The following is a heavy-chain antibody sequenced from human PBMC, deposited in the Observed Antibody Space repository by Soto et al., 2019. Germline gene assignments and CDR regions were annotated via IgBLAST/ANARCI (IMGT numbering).Heavy chain of an antibody. CDR1: NETMSSGGYF. CDR2: ISSSGSA. J-gene: IGHJ5*02. CDR3: ARGGGYTASGGNSGFWFDP. D-gene: IGHD5-18*01. Sequence: ASETLSPTCTVSNETMSSGGYFWVWIRQHPGKGLEWIGHISSSGSANPNPSLKSRVSMSVDSSNNQFSLKLTSVTVADTAVYYCARGGGYTASGGNSGFWFDPWGQGTLVTVSS. V-gene: IGHV4-31*03.